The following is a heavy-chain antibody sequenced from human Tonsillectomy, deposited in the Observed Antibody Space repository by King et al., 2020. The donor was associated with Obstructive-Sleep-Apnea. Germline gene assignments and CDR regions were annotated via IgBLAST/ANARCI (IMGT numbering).Heavy chain of an antibody. J-gene: IGHJ3*01. V-gene: IGHV4-30-2*01. CDR1: GGSISSGDYS. Sequence: LQLQESGSGLVKPSQTLSLTCTVSGGSISSGDYSWNWIRQPPGKGLEWIGYIYHSGSTYYNPSLKSRVTISVDKSKNQFSLKLTSVTAADTAVYYCARDDNDAFDVWGQGTMVTVSS. CDR3: ARDDNDAFDV. CDR2: IYHSGST.